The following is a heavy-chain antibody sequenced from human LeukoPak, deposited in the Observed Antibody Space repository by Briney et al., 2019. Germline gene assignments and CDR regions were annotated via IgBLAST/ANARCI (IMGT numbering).Heavy chain of an antibody. J-gene: IGHJ6*03. CDR1: GGSFSGYY. Sequence: SETLSLTCAVYGGSFSGYYWSWIRQPPGKGLEWIGEINHSGSTNYNPSLKSRVTISVDTSKNQFSLKLGPVTAADTAVYYCARGRPPYYDFWSGYLSYYYYMDVWGKGTTVTVSS. CDR2: INHSGST. V-gene: IGHV4-34*01. D-gene: IGHD3-3*01. CDR3: ARGRPPYYDFWSGYLSYYYYMDV.